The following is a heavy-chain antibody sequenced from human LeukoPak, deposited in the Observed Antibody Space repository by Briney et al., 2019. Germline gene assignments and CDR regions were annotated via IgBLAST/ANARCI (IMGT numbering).Heavy chain of an antibody. J-gene: IGHJ5*02. Sequence: SETLSLTCTVSGYSISSGYYWVWIRQPPGKGLEWIGTIYHSGSTYYNPSLKSRVTISEDTSKNQFSLKLTSVTAADTAMYYCALALSRYSWFDPWGQGTLVTVSS. CDR3: ALALSRYSWFDP. D-gene: IGHD2-15*01. V-gene: IGHV4-38-2*02. CDR2: IYHSGST. CDR1: GYSISSGYY.